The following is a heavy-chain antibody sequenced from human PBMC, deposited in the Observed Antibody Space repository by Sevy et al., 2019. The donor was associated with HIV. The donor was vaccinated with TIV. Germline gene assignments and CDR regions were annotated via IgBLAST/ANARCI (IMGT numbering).Heavy chain of an antibody. D-gene: IGHD3-22*01. J-gene: IGHJ3*02. CDR3: TTDPTMIVVVITSPLGDI. Sequence: GGSLRLSCAASGFTFSNAWMSWVRQAPGKGLEWVGRIKSKTDGGTTDYAAPVKGRFTISRDESKNTLYLQMNRLKTEDTAVYYCTTDPTMIVVVITSPLGDIWGQGTMVTVSS. CDR1: GFTFSNAW. V-gene: IGHV3-15*01. CDR2: IKSKTDGGTT.